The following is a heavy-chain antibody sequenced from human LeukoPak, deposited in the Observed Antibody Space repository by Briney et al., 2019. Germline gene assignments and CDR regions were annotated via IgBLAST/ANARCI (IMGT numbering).Heavy chain of an antibody. Sequence: SSETLSLTCTVSGDSISNYYWSWIRQPPGKGLEWIGYIYYSGSTNYNPSLKSRVTISVDTSKNQFSLKLSSVTAADTAVYYCAREVVAAPGTVDYWGQGTLVTVSS. V-gene: IGHV4-59*01. D-gene: IGHD6-13*01. CDR1: GDSISNYY. J-gene: IGHJ4*01. CDR3: AREVVAAPGTVDY. CDR2: IYYSGST.